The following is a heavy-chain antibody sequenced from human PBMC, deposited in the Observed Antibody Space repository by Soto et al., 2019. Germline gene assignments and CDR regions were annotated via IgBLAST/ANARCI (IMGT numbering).Heavy chain of an antibody. Sequence: QVQLVQSGAEVKKPGSSVKVSCKASGGTFSSYAISWVRQAPGQGLEWMGGLIPIFGTANYAQKLQGRVTITADKSTRTADMELSSLRSEDTAVYYCARAFGVVTAIPYYYGMDVWGQGTTVTVSS. CDR2: LIPIFGTA. CDR1: GGTFSSYA. J-gene: IGHJ6*02. D-gene: IGHD2-21*02. V-gene: IGHV1-69*06. CDR3: ARAFGVVTAIPYYYGMDV.